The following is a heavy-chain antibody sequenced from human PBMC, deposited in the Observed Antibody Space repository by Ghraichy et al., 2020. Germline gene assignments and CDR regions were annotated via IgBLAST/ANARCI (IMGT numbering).Heavy chain of an antibody. D-gene: IGHD6-6*01. CDR1: GFTFTSYS. CDR3: AKRCLVSSIFIDY. V-gene: IGHV3-23*01. Sequence: GGSLRLSCTTSGFTFTSYSMTWVRQAPGKGLEWVSAINGGGDGTYYADSLKGRFTISRDNSKNTLYLQMNSLRVEDTAVYFCAKRCLVSSIFIDYWGQEFMDTVSS. J-gene: IGHJ4*02. CDR2: INGGGDGT.